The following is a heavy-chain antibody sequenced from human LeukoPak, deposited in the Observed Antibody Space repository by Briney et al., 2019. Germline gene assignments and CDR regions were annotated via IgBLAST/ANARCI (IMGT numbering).Heavy chain of an antibody. CDR1: GGSISSSSYY. CDR2: IYYSGST. D-gene: IGHD2-21*02. V-gene: IGHV4-39*07. J-gene: IGHJ4*02. CDR3: AREVEVTQRTAYFDY. Sequence: SETLSLTCTVSGGSISSSSYYWGWIRQPPGKGLEWIGSIYYSGSTYYNPSLKSRVTISVDTSKNQFSLKLSSVTAADTAVYYCAREVEVTQRTAYFDYWGQGTLVTVSS.